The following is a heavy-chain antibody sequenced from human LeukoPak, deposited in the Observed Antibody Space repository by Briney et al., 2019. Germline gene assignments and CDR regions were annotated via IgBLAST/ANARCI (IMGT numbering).Heavy chain of an antibody. CDR1: GFTSDDYA. CDR3: AKTARTRAYYFDY. V-gene: IGHV3-9*02. J-gene: IGHJ4*02. Sequence: GGSLRLSCAASGFTSDDYAMHWVRRAPGKGLEWVSGISWNSGSIGYADSVKGRFTISRDNAKNSLYLQMNSLRAEDTALYYCAKTARTRAYYFDYWGQGTLVTVSS. D-gene: IGHD5-18*01. CDR2: ISWNSGSI.